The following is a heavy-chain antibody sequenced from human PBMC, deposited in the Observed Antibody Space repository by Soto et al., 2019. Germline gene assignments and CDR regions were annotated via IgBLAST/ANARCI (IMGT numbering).Heavy chain of an antibody. J-gene: IGHJ4*02. Sequence: GGSLRLSCAASGVTFSSYAMSWVRQAPGKGLEWVSAISGSGGSTYYADSVKGRFTISRDNSKNTLYLQMNSLRAEDTAVYYCARVVVPAAVFDYWGQGTLVTVSS. CDR1: GVTFSSYA. CDR2: ISGSGGST. D-gene: IGHD2-2*01. CDR3: ARVVVPAAVFDY. V-gene: IGHV3-23*01.